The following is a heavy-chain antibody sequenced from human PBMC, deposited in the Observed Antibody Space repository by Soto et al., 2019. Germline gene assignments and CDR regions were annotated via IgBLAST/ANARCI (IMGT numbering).Heavy chain of an antibody. D-gene: IGHD7-27*01. V-gene: IGHV4-30-4*01. CDR1: GGSISSDYYC. CDR3: ARGPSGDKVDN. Sequence: QVQLQESGPGLVKPSQTLSLTCTVSGGSISSDYYCWSWIRQSPEKGLEWIGHIYNSVITYSNPSPSRRVTISVDTSKNHFSLKLTSVTAADTAVYYCARGPSGDKVDNWGQGTLVTVSS. J-gene: IGHJ4*02. CDR2: IYNSVIT.